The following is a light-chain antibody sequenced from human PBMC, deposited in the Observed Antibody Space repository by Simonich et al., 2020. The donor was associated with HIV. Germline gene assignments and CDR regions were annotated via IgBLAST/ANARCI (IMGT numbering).Light chain of an antibody. CDR1: QSVSSN. CDR2: GAS. CDR3: QQYNNWPPT. J-gene: IGKJ2*01. Sequence: VMTQSPATLSVSPGERATLPCRASQSVSSNLAWYQQKPGQAPRLLIYGASTRATGIPARFSGSGSGTEFTLTISSLQSEDFAVYYCQQYNNWPPTFGQGTKLEIK. V-gene: IGKV3-15*01.